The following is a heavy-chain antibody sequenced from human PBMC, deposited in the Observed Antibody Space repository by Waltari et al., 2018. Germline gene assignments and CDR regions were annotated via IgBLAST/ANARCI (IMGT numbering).Heavy chain of an antibody. CDR3: ASLGPGRFWARD. CDR2: INHSGST. V-gene: IGHV4-34*01. CDR1: GGSFRGYY. Sequence: QVQLQQWGAGLLTPSETLSLTCAVYGGSFRGYYWSWIRQPPGKGLEWIGEINHSGSTNYNPSLKSRVTISVDTSKNQFSLKLSSVTAADTAVYYCASLGPGRFWARDWGQGTLVTVSS. D-gene: IGHD3-10*01. J-gene: IGHJ4*02.